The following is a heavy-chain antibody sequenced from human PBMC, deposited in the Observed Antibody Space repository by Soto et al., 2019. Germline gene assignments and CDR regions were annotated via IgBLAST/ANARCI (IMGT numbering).Heavy chain of an antibody. J-gene: IGHJ4*02. V-gene: IGHV3-74*01. CDR3: ARGLFLDY. CDR1: GFTSSNYW. Sequence: EVQLVESGGGLVQPGGSLRLSCATSGFTSSNYWMHWVRQAPGKGPVWVSRINEDESNTNYADSVKARFTISRDNAKNTLYPQMDSLRAEDTAVYYCARGLFLDYWGQGTRVTVSS. CDR2: INEDESNT. D-gene: IGHD3-3*01.